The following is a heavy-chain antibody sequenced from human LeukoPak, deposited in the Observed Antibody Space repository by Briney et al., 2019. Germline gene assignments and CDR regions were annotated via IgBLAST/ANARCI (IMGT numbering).Heavy chain of an antibody. CDR1: GYTFNGFY. D-gene: IGHD4-11*01. V-gene: IGHV1-2*02. Sequence: ASVKVSCKASGYTFNGFYLHWVRQGPGQGHEWMGWVNPNSGGTNYAQKFQGRVTMTRDTSISTAYMELSRLRSDDTAVYYCARWMATVTTPDYWGQGTLVTVSS. J-gene: IGHJ4*02. CDR3: ARWMATVTTPDY. CDR2: VNPNSGGT.